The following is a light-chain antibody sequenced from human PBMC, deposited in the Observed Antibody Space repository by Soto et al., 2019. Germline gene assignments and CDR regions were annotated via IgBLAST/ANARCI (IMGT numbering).Light chain of an antibody. J-gene: IGKJ2*01. Sequence: EIVLTQSPATLSSFPGDRVTLSCRASQYINTRLAWYQHRPGQSPRLLIYCASTRATGIPDRFSGSGSGTEFTLTISSLQSEDFAVYYCQQYTDWPPGYTFGQGTKVDIK. V-gene: IGKV3-15*01. CDR3: QQYTDWPPGYT. CDR2: CAS. CDR1: QYINTR.